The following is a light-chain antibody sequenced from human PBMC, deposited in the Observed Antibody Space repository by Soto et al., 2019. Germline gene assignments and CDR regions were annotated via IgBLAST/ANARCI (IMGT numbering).Light chain of an antibody. J-gene: IGLJ2*01. V-gene: IGLV1-47*02. CDR3: ASWDDRLGAVI. Sequence: QSVLTQPPSASGTPGQRVFISCSGSSSNIGGTNYAYWYQQLPGAAPKLLMHSNNLRPSGVPERISGSKSGTSASLAISGLGSEDEAVYYCASWDDRLGAVIFXGGTNVTVL. CDR2: SNN. CDR1: SSNIGGTNY.